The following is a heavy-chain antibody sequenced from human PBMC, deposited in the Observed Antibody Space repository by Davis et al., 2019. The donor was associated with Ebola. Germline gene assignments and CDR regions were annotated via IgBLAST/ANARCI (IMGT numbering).Heavy chain of an antibody. Sequence: KVSCKGSGYSFTSYWISWVRQMPGKGLEWMGRIDPSDSYTNYSPSFQGHVTISADKSISTAYLQWSSLKASDTAMYYCARQRHILLMANDYWGQGTLVTVSS. D-gene: IGHD2-8*01. CDR3: ARQRHILLMANDY. CDR2: IDPSDSYT. CDR1: GYSFTSYW. V-gene: IGHV5-10-1*01. J-gene: IGHJ4*02.